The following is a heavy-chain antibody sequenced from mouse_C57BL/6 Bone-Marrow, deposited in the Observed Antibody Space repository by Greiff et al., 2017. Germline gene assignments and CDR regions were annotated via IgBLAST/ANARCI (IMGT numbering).Heavy chain of an antibody. CDR1: GFTFSDYG. J-gene: IGHJ3*01. D-gene: IGHD2-1*01. CDR3: ARYYGNYGFAY. CDR2: ISSGSSTI. Sequence: EVKLMESGGGLVKPGGSLKLSCAASGFTFSDYGMHWVRQAPEKGLEWVAYISSGSSTIYYADTVKGRFTISRDNAKNTLFLQMTSLRSEDTAMYYCARYYGNYGFAYWGQGTLVTVSA. V-gene: IGHV5-17*01.